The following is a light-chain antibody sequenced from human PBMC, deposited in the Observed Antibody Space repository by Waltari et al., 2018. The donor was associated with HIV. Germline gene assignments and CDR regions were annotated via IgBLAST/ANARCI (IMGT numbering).Light chain of an antibody. J-gene: IGLJ3*02. CDR2: RNV. CDR3: QSYDTSLGGWV. V-gene: IGLV1-40*01. Sequence: QSVLTQPPSVSGAPGQRVTISCTGSRTNIGAGYDVHWYQQLPGTAPKLLIFRNVNRPSGVPDRFSGSKSGTSASLAINGLQAEDEADFYCQSYDTSLGGWVFGGGTKLTVL. CDR1: RTNIGAGYD.